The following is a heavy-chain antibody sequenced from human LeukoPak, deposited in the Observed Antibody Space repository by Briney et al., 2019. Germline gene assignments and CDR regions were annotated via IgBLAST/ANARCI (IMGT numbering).Heavy chain of an antibody. V-gene: IGHV3-7*01. J-gene: IGHJ3*02. Sequence: GGSLRLSCAASGFTFSSYWMSWVRQAPGKGLEWVANIKQDGSEKYYVDSVKGRFTISRDNAKNSLYLQMNSLRAEDTAVYYCARTATDTIFGVVTPKGVGNAFDIWGQGTMVTVSS. CDR1: GFTFSSYW. CDR3: ARTATDTIFGVVTPKGVGNAFDI. CDR2: IKQDGSEK. D-gene: IGHD3-3*01.